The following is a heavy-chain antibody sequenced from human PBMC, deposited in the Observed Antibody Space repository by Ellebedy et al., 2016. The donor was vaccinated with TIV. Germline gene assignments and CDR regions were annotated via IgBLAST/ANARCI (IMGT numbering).Heavy chain of an antibody. D-gene: IGHD2-15*01. CDR3: ATYSGLNTREFHY. Sequence: PGGSLRLSCAASGFTFSGYWMTWVRQAPGKGLEWVANIKQDGSEKYYVDSVKGRFTISRDNTKNSLYLQINSLRAEDTAVYYCATYSGLNTREFHYWGQGALVTVSS. J-gene: IGHJ4*02. V-gene: IGHV3-7*03. CDR2: IKQDGSEK. CDR1: GFTFSGYW.